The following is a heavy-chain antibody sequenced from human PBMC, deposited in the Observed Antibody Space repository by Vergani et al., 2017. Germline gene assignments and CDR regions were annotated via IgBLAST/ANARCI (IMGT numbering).Heavy chain of an antibody. CDR3: ARDGVNDYDSSGTKDY. J-gene: IGHJ4*02. CDR2: ISSSSSYI. Sequence: EVQLVESGGGLVKPGGSLRLSCAASGFTFSSYSMNWVRQAPGRGLEWVSSISSSSSYIYYADSVKGRFTISRDNAKNSLYLQMNSLRAEDTAMYYCARDGVNDYDSSGTKDYWGQGTLVTVSS. CDR1: GFTFSSYS. D-gene: IGHD3-22*01. V-gene: IGHV3-21*01.